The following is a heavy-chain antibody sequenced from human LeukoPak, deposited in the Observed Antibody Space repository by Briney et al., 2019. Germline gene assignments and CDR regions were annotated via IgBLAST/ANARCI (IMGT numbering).Heavy chain of an antibody. Sequence: SETLSLTCAVYGGSYSTYYWKWIRQPPGKGLEWIGEINHSGSTNYNPSLNNRVTISVDPSKNQFSLFLNTVTAADTAVYYCARGGDIVVRSSLFYYMDVWGKGTTVTVSS. CDR3: ARGGDIVVRSSLFYYMDV. CDR1: GGSYSTYY. J-gene: IGHJ6*03. V-gene: IGHV4-34*01. CDR2: INHSGST. D-gene: IGHD2-2*01.